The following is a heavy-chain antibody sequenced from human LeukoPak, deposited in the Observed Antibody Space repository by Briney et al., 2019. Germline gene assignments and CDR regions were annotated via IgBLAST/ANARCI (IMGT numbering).Heavy chain of an antibody. Sequence: GGSLRLSCAASGFTFYNYAMGWVRQAPGKGLEWVSSIINTGGTTYYADSVKGRFTISKDNSENTLYLHMNSLRAEDTALYYCAKDRAYLRRGFDSWGQGTLVTVSS. CDR1: GFTFYNYA. V-gene: IGHV3-23*01. CDR3: AKDRAYLRRGFDS. CDR2: IINTGGTT. D-gene: IGHD3-10*02. J-gene: IGHJ4*02.